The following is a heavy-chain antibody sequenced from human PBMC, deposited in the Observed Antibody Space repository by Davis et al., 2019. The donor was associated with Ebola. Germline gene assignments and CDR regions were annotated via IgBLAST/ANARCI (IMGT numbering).Heavy chain of an antibody. J-gene: IGHJ4*02. V-gene: IGHV1-69*13. Sequence: SVKVSCKASGYTFTSYGISWVRQAPGQGLEWMGGIIPIFGTANYAQKFQGRVTITADESTITAYMELSSLRSEDTAVYYCARVTGGTFDYWGQGTLVTVSS. CDR1: GYTFTSYG. CDR3: ARVTGGTFDY. CDR2: IIPIFGTA. D-gene: IGHD7-27*01.